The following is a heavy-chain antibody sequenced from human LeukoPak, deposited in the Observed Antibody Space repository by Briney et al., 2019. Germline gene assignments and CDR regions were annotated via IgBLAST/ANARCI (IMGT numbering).Heavy chain of an antibody. CDR2: IRYDGSNK. V-gene: IGHV3-30*02. Sequence: PGGSLRLSCAASGFTFSSYGMHWVRQAPGKGLEWVAFIRYDGSNKYYTDSVKGRFTISRDNSKNTLYLQMNSLRAEDTAVYYCARGPRAYGDYEDYWGQGTLVTVSS. CDR3: ARGPRAYGDYEDY. D-gene: IGHD4-17*01. CDR1: GFTFSSYG. J-gene: IGHJ4*02.